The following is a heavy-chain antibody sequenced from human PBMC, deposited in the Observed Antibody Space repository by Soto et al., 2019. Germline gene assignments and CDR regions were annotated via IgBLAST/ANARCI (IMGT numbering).Heavy chain of an antibody. CDR3: ASPSYGSGSYY. D-gene: IGHD3-10*01. V-gene: IGHV1-3*01. Sequence: QVQLVQSGAEVKKPGASVKVSCKASGYTFSSYALHWVRQAPGQRLEWMGWINAGNGKTKYSQKFQGRVTFTRDTSASTAYMELSSLRSEDTAVYYCASPSYGSGSYYWGQGTLVTVSS. J-gene: IGHJ4*02. CDR1: GYTFSSYA. CDR2: INAGNGKT.